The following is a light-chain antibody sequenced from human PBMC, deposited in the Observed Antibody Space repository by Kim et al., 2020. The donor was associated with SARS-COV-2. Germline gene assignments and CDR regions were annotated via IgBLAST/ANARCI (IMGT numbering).Light chain of an antibody. Sequence: VKLTCTLSSGHSRYAIAWHQQQPEKGPRYLMTLNSDGSHSKGDGIPDRFSGSSSGSERYLTISSLQSEDEADYYCQTWGTGIHVVFGGGTQLTVL. CDR2: LNSDGSH. J-gene: IGLJ2*01. V-gene: IGLV4-69*01. CDR1: SGHSRYA. CDR3: QTWGTGIHVV.